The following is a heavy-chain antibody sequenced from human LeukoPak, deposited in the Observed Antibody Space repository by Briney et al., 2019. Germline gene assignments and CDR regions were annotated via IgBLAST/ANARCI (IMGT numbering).Heavy chain of an antibody. V-gene: IGHV5-51*01. CDR1: GYNFATYW. CDR2: IYPGNSHT. D-gene: IGHD6-13*01. CDR3: AKFHATWYGDT. J-gene: IGHJ4*02. Sequence: GESLQISCQGSGYNFATYWIVWVRPVPGKGLEWVGIIYPGNSHTRYSPSFQGQVTISADTSISTAYLHWSSLQSSDTAMYYCAKFHATWYGDTWGQGTLVTVSS.